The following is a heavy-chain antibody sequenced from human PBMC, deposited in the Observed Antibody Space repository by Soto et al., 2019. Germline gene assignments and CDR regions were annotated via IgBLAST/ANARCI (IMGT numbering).Heavy chain of an antibody. Sequence: SETLSLTCAVSGGSIGGVGYSWSWIRQPPGGGLDWIGYMYHSGTFLTSPSPKTRLTMSLYMSKNQFSLTLSSMTAADTAVYYCARAQFYSGSGNYNNLMFDAWGQGIQVTVSS. CDR2: MYHSGTF. D-gene: IGHD3-10*01. J-gene: IGHJ5*02. V-gene: IGHV4-30-2*01. CDR1: GGSIGGVGYS. CDR3: ARAQFYSGSGNYNNLMFDA.